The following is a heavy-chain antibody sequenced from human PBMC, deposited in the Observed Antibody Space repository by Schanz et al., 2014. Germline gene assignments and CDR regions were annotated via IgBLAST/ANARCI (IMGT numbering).Heavy chain of an antibody. V-gene: IGHV1-46*01. J-gene: IGHJ4*02. CDR3: ATCSGGTCHAKPVLDN. D-gene: IGHD2-15*01. CDR1: EYTFTRHY. Sequence: QVQWVQSGADVKKPGTAVKVSCKASEYTFTRHYMHWVRQAPGQGLEWMGIIHSTGGTTSHAQKFQGRVTMTRDTSTSTVYMELSSLRSEDTAVYYCATCSGGTCHAKPVLDNWGQGTLVTVSS. CDR2: IHSTGGTT.